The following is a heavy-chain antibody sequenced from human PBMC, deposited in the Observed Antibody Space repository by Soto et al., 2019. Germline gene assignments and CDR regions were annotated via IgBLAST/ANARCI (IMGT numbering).Heavy chain of an antibody. CDR2: ISYDGSNQ. CDR3: AKDQASGQGSFDS. J-gene: IGHJ4*02. CDR1: GFTFSIYG. V-gene: IGHV3-30*18. Sequence: GSLRLSCAASGFTFSIYGIHWVRHSPDKGLEWVALISYDGSNQYYADSVKGRFTISRDNSKNTLFLQMSSLRADDTAVYYCAKDQASGQGSFDSWGQGTLVTVSS.